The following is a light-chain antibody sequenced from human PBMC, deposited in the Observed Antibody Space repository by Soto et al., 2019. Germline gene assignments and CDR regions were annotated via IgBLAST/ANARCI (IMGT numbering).Light chain of an antibody. CDR2: GAS. Sequence: EIVMTQSPATLSVSPGERATLSCRASQSVSSNLVWSQQKPGQAPRLLIYGASARATGIPARFSGSGSGTEFTLTISSLQSEDFAVYYCQQYNTWPRTFGQGTKVEIK. J-gene: IGKJ1*01. CDR1: QSVSSN. V-gene: IGKV3-15*01. CDR3: QQYNTWPRT.